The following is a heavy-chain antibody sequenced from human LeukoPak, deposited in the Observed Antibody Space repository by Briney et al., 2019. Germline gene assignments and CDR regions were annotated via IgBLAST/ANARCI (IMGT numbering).Heavy chain of an antibody. CDR1: GFTFSSYW. V-gene: IGHV3-7*01. Sequence: GGSLRLSCAASGFTFSSYWMSWVRQAPGKGLEWVANIKQDGSEKYYVDSVKGRFTISRGNAKNSLYLQMNSLRAEDTAVYYCARDQYSYGYDWFDPWGQGTLVTVSS. CDR3: ARDQYSYGYDWFDP. CDR2: IKQDGSEK. D-gene: IGHD5-18*01. J-gene: IGHJ5*02.